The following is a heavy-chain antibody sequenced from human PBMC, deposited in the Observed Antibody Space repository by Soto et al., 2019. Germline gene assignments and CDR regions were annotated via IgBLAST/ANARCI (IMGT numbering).Heavy chain of an antibody. CDR2: INHSGST. V-gene: IGHV4-34*01. J-gene: IGHJ6*02. D-gene: IGHD1-26*01. CDR1: GGSFSGYY. Sequence: SETLSLTCAVYGGSFSGYYWSWIRQPPGKGLEWIGEINHSGSTNYNPSLKSRVTISVDTSKNQFSLKLSSVTAAGTAVYYCARGGWALYYYYGMDVWGQGTTVTVSS. CDR3: ARGGWALYYYYGMDV.